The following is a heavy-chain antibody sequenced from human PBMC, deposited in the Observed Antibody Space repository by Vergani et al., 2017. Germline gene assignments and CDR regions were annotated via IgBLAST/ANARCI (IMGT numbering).Heavy chain of an antibody. J-gene: IGHJ4*02. CDR1: GGTFSSYA. CDR3: ARGRSPASNFVVVFY. CDR2: IIPIFGTA. D-gene: IGHD2-21*01. V-gene: IGHV1-69*06. Sequence: QVQLVQSGAEVKKPGSSVKVSCKASGGTFSSYAISWVRQAPGQGLEWMGGIIPIFGTANYAQKFQGRVTMTRDTSTSTVYMELSSLRSEDTAVYYCARGRSPASNFVVVFYWGQGTLVTVSS.